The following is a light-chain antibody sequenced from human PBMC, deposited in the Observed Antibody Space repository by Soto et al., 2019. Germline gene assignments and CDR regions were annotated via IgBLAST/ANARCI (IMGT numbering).Light chain of an antibody. CDR1: PGINNY. CDR3: QKYNSAPTWT. V-gene: IGKV1-27*01. CDR2: AAS. Sequence: DIQMTQSPSSLSASVGDRVTITCRARPGINNYLAWYQQKPGKVPKLLIYAASTLQSGVPSRFSGSGSGTDFTLTISSLQPEDVATYYCQKYNSAPTWTFGQGTKVEIK. J-gene: IGKJ1*01.